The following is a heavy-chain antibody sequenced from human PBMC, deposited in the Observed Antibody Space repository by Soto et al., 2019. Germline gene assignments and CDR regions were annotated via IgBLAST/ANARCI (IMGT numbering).Heavy chain of an antibody. D-gene: IGHD6-13*01. Sequence: QVQLVESGGGVVQPGRSLRLSCAASGFTFSSYAMHWVRQAPGKGLEWVAGISYDGSTKYYADSVKGRFTISRDNSKHTRYLQMNSLRAEDTAVYYCARSPVAADFQHWGQGTLVTVSS. CDR1: GFTFSSYA. CDR3: ARSPVAADFQH. V-gene: IGHV3-30-3*01. J-gene: IGHJ1*01. CDR2: ISYDGSTK.